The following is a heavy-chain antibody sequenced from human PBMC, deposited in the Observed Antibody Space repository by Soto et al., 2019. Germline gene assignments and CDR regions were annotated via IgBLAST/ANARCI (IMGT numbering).Heavy chain of an antibody. Sequence: QVQLVQSGAEVKKPGSSVKVSYKASGGTFSSYTISWVRQAPGQGLEWMGRIIPILGIANYAQKFQGRVTITADKSTSTAYMELSSLRSEDTAVYYCARDRSSGRAFDYWGQGTLVTVSS. CDR2: IIPILGIA. CDR1: GGTFSSYT. V-gene: IGHV1-69*08. J-gene: IGHJ4*02. D-gene: IGHD6-19*01. CDR3: ARDRSSGRAFDY.